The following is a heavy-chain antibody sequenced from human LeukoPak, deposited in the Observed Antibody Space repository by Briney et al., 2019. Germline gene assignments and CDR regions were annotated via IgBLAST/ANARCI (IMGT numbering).Heavy chain of an antibody. V-gene: IGHV3-30*18. D-gene: IGHD1-26*01. CDR1: GFIFNTHG. CDR2: ISFDGAIE. J-gene: IGHJ4*02. CDR3: AKDRGSYVLDS. Sequence: GGSLRLSCVASGFIFNTHGMHWVRQAPGKGLEWVAFISFDGAIEDYVDSVKGRFTISRDNSKDMLYLQMDSLRAVDTAVYYCAKDRGSYVLDSWGQGFLVIVSA.